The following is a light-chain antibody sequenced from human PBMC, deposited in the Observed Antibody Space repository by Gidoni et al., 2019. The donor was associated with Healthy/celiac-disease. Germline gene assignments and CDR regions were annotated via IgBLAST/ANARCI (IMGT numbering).Light chain of an antibody. CDR1: QGISSF. Sequence: DIQLTQSPSFLSASVGDRVTITCRASQGISSFLAWYQRKPGKAPKLLIYAASTLQSGVPSRFSGSGSGTEFTLTISSLQPEDFATYYCQQLNSYPVTFGQXTRLEIK. J-gene: IGKJ5*01. V-gene: IGKV1-9*01. CDR3: QQLNSYPVT. CDR2: AAS.